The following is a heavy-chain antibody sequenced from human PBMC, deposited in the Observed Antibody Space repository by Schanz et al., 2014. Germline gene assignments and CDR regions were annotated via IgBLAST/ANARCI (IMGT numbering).Heavy chain of an antibody. CDR2: ISGSSRTI. V-gene: IGHV3-48*01. Sequence: EMQLLESGGGLIQPGGSLRLSCAASGFGFSSYSMNWVRQAPGKGLEWVSYISGSSRTIYYADSMKGRFTVSRDNAENALYLQMNSLRAEDTGLYFCARDFHGYGPHLDYWGQGSLVTVSS. CDR1: GFGFSSYS. J-gene: IGHJ4*02. CDR3: ARDFHGYGPHLDY. D-gene: IGHD5-12*01.